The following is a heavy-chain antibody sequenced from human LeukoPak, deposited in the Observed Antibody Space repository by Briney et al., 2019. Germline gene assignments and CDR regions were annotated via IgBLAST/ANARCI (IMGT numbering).Heavy chain of an antibody. V-gene: IGHV3-53*01. J-gene: IGHJ3*02. CDR2: TYRGESK. CDR3: ARVLEVFSDAFDI. CDR1: GFSVSNIY. D-gene: IGHD3-3*01. Sequence: GGSLRLSCAASGFSVSNIYISWVRQAPGQGLEWVSITYRGESKFYADSVKGRFSISRDTHKNTLSLQLNNLRAEDTAVYYCARVLEVFSDAFDIWGQGTTVIVSS.